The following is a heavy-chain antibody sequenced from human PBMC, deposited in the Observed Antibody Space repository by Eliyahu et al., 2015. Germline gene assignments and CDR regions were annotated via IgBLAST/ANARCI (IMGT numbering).Heavy chain of an antibody. V-gene: IGHV1-2*02. Sequence: QVQLVQSGAEVKKPGASVKVSCXAXGXTXTGYYXXWXRQAPGQGLEWXGWINXNSGGTNYAQKFQGRVTMTRDTSISTAYMELSRLRSDDTAVYYCAREGDKNWFDPWGQGTLVTVSS. CDR2: INXNSGGT. CDR3: AREGDKNWFDP. D-gene: IGHD1-26*01. J-gene: IGHJ5*02. CDR1: GXTXTGYY.